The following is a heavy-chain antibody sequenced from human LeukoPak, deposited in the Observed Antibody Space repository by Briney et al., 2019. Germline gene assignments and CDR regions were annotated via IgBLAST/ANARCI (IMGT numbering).Heavy chain of an antibody. J-gene: IGHJ4*02. Sequence: SQTLSLTCTVSGGSISSGDYYWSWIRQPPGKGLEWIGYIYYSGSTYYNPSLKSRVTISVDTSENQFSLKLSSVTAADTAVYYCATYDSSGYPTSYFDYWGQGTLVTVSS. CDR2: IYYSGST. V-gene: IGHV4-30-4*01. D-gene: IGHD3-22*01. CDR1: GGSISSGDYY. CDR3: ATYDSSGYPTSYFDY.